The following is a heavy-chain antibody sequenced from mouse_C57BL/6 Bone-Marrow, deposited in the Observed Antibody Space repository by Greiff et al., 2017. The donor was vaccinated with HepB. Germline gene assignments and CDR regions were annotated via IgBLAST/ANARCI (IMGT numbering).Heavy chain of an antibody. V-gene: IGHV7-3*01. CDR2: IRNKANGYTT. Sequence: EVQLVESGGGLVQPGGSLSLSCAASGFTFTDYYMSWVRQPPGKALEWLGFIRNKANGYTTEYSASVKGRFTISRDNSQSILYLQMNALRAEDSATYYCARSRFTTLFDYWGQGTTLTVSS. CDR1: GFTFTDYY. J-gene: IGHJ2*01. D-gene: IGHD1-1*01. CDR3: ARSRFTTLFDY.